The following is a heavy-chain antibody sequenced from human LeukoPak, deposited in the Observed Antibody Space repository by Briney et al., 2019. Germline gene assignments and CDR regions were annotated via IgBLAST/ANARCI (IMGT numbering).Heavy chain of an antibody. J-gene: IGHJ4*02. Sequence: ASVKVSCKTSGYTFISYYMHWVRQAPGQGLEWMGVVNPSGGSTTYAQMFQGRVTMATDTSTSTVYMELSSLRSEDTALYYCAKDRIAVAPPGVYFDYWGQGTLVTVSS. CDR2: VNPSGGST. V-gene: IGHV1-46*01. CDR3: AKDRIAVAPPGVYFDY. CDR1: GYTFISYY. D-gene: IGHD6-19*01.